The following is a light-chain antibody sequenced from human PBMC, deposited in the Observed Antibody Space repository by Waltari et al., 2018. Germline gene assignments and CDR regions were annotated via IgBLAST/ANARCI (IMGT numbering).Light chain of an antibody. Sequence: VMAQSPATLSVSPGERATPTCRTSQTISNTLAWYQQHPGQAPRLHIYDTSTWAPGVPARFSGSGSGTEFSLTISSLQSEDFAVYYCQYYNNWPPMYAFGRGTKLEIK. CDR2: DTS. J-gene: IGKJ2*01. CDR1: QTISNT. CDR3: QYYNNWPPMYA. V-gene: IGKV3-15*01.